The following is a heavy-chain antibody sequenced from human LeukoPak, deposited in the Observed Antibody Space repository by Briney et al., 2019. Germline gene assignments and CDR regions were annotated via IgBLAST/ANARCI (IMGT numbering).Heavy chain of an antibody. CDR3: ASGSYKGGFYYYYYMDV. D-gene: IGHD1-26*01. J-gene: IGHJ6*03. Sequence: SVKVSCKASGGTFSSYAISWVRQAPGQGLEWMGGIIPIFGTANYAQKFQGRATITTDESTSTAYMELSSLRSEDTAVYYCASGSYKGGFYYYYYMDVWGKGTTVTVSS. V-gene: IGHV1-69*05. CDR1: GGTFSSYA. CDR2: IIPIFGTA.